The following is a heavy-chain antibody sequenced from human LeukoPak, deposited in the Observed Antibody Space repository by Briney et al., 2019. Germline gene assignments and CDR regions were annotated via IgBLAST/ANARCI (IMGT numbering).Heavy chain of an antibody. J-gene: IGHJ4*02. CDR1: GFTFSNYA. V-gene: IGHV3-23*01. D-gene: IGHD2-15*01. Sequence: PGGSLRLSCAAPGFTFSNYAMSWVRQAPGKGREWVSTISGTYGSTYSADSVKGGLSISRDNSKNTLYLQMNRLRAEDTAVYFCVKDVGYCSSRTCYKPFDYWGQGALVTVSS. CDR2: ISGTYGST. CDR3: VKDVGYCSSRTCYKPFDY.